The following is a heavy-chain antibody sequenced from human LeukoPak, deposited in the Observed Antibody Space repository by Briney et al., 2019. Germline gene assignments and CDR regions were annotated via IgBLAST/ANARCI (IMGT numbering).Heavy chain of an antibody. V-gene: IGHV3-7*01. CDR1: GFTFSSYW. CDR3: AREGYSGSYIGYYFDY. J-gene: IGHJ4*02. CDR2: IKQDGSEK. D-gene: IGHD1-26*01. Sequence: GGSLRLSCAASGFTFSSYWMSWVRQAPGKGLEWVANIKQDGSEKYYVDSVKGRFTISRDNAKNSLYLQMNSLRAEDTAVYYCAREGYSGSYIGYYFDYWGQGTLVTVSS.